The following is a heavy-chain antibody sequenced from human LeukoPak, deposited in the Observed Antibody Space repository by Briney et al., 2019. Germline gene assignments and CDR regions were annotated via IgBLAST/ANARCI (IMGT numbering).Heavy chain of an antibody. Sequence: ASVKVSCKASGYTFTTYDINWVRQAPGQGLEWMGRISAYNGNTNYEQKLQGRVTMTTDTSTRTAYMELRSLRSDDTAVYYCARVATGTRYFDYWGQGTLVTVSS. CDR3: ARVATGTRYFDY. J-gene: IGHJ4*02. V-gene: IGHV1-18*01. CDR1: GYTFTTYD. D-gene: IGHD1/OR15-1a*01. CDR2: ISAYNGNT.